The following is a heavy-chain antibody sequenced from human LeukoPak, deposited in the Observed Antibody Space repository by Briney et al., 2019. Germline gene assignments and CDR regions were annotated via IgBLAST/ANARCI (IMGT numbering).Heavy chain of an antibody. V-gene: IGHV3-7*01. J-gene: IGHJ3*02. CDR3: ARLSLLGNAFDI. D-gene: IGHD1-26*01. CDR2: IKQDGSEK. CDR1: GFTFSSYW. Sequence: GGSLRLSCAVSGFTFSSYWMSWVRQAPGKGLEWVANIKQDGSEKYYVDSVKGRFTISRDNAKNSLYLQMNSLRAEDTAVYYCARLSLLGNAFDIWGQGTMVTVSS.